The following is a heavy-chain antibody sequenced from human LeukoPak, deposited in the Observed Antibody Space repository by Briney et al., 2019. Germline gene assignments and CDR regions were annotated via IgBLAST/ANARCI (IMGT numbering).Heavy chain of an antibody. V-gene: IGHV3-21*01. Sequence: PGGSLRFSCAASGFTFSGYSMNWVRQAPGKGVEWVSSISSSSSYIYYADSVKGRFTISRDNAKNSLYLTMNSLRAEDTAVYYCAREGGSYYYYGMDVWGQGTTVTVSS. CDR2: ISSSSSYI. CDR1: GFTFSGYS. J-gene: IGHJ6*02. D-gene: IGHD5-12*01. CDR3: AREGGSYYYYGMDV.